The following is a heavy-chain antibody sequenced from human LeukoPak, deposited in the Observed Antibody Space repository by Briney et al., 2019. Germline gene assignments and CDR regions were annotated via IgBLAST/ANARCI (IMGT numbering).Heavy chain of an antibody. CDR1: GFTFSTFA. V-gene: IGHV3-23*01. J-gene: IGHJ4*02. CDR3: ATYRQLLLPFES. CDR2: IFPSGGEI. D-gene: IGHD1-1*01. Sequence: PGGSLRLSCAASGFTFSTFAMMWVRQPPGKGLEWVSSIFPSGGEIHYADSVRGRFTISRDNSKSTLYLQMNSLRAEDTAIYYCATYRQLLLPFESWGQGTLVTVSS.